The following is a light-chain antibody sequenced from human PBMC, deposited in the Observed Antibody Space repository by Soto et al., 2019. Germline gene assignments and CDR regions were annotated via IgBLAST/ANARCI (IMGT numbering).Light chain of an antibody. CDR3: SSYTSDTTGV. CDR2: EVS. J-gene: IGLJ3*02. CDR1: SSDVGGYNY. Sequence: QSALTQPASVSGSPGQSITISCTGTSSDVGGYNYVSWYQQHPGKAPKLMIYEVSNRPSGVSNRFSGSKSGNTASLTISGLQAEDEADYYCSSYTSDTTGVFGGGTQLTVL. V-gene: IGLV2-14*01.